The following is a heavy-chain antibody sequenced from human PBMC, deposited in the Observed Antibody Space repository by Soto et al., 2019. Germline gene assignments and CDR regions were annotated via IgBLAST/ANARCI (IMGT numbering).Heavy chain of an antibody. CDR3: ARDGEFDWLLPTGYYVY. CDR1: GFTFSSYS. CDR2: ISSSSSYI. J-gene: IGHJ4*02. Sequence: LRLSCAASGFTFSSYSMNWVRQAPGKGLEWVSSISSSSSYIYYADSVKGRFTISRDNAKNSLYLQMNSLRAEDTAVYYCARDGEFDWLLPTGYYVYWGQGTLVTVS. V-gene: IGHV3-21*01. D-gene: IGHD3-9*01.